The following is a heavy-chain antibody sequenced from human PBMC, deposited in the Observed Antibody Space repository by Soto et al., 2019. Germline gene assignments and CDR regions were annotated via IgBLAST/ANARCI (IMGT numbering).Heavy chain of an antibody. D-gene: IGHD3-3*01. CDR1: GYTFTSYG. CDR2: ISAYNGNT. V-gene: IGHV1-18*04. J-gene: IGHJ6*02. CDR3: ARRRGGLRFLGSPPNYGMDV. Sequence: QVQLVQSGAEVKKPGASVKVSCKASGYTFTSYGISWVRQAPGQGLEWMGWISAYNGNTNYAQKLQGRVTMTTDTSTSTADMELRSLRSDDTAVYYCARRRGGLRFLGSPPNYGMDVWGQGTTVTVSS.